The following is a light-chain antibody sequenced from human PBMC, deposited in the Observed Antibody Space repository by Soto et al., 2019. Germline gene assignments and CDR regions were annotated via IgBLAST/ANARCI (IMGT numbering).Light chain of an antibody. V-gene: IGKV3-20*01. CDR2: GAS. J-gene: IGKJ1*01. CDR3: QQYGSSPWT. CDR1: QSISSSY. Sequence: EIVLTQSPGTLSLSPGERATLSCRASQSISSSYLVWYQQKPGQAPRLLIYGASSRATGIPDRFSGSGSGTDFTLTLSRLEPEDFAVYYCQQYGSSPWTFGQGTKVDIK.